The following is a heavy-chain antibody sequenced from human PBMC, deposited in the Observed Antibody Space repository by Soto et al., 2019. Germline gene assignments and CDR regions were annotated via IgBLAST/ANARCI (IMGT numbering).Heavy chain of an antibody. Sequence: QVQLVQSGAEVKKPGSSVKVSCKASGGTFSSYAISWVRQAPGQGLEWMGGVIPIFGTANYAQKFRGRVTITADESTGTAYMELSCLRSEDTAVYYCARDLDCSSTSYLSWFDPWGQGTLVTVSS. J-gene: IGHJ5*02. V-gene: IGHV1-69*01. CDR3: ARDLDCSSTSYLSWFDP. D-gene: IGHD2-2*01. CDR1: GGTFSSYA. CDR2: VIPIFGTA.